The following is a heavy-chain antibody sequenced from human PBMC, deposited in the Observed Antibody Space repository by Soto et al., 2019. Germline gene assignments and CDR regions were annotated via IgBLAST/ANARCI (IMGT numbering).Heavy chain of an antibody. CDR3: TKSWRLYYMDV. D-gene: IGHD3-3*01. J-gene: IGHJ6*03. V-gene: IGHV3-9*01. Sequence: DAQLVESGGGLVQPGRSLRLSCAASGFTFDDYAMHWVRQAPGRGLEWVSRITWNSGTIDYADSVKGRFTISRDNAKNSLYLQMNSLRAEDTALYYCTKSWRLYYMDVWGKGTTVTVSS. CDR2: ITWNSGTI. CDR1: GFTFDDYA.